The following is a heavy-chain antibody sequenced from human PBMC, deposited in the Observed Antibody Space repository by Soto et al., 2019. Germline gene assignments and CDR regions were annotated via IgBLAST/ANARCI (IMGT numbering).Heavy chain of an antibody. J-gene: IGHJ4*02. V-gene: IGHV1-69*13. CDR3: ARDFGPVVTRGYFDY. CDR1: GGTFSSYA. Sequence: GASVKVSCKASGGTFSSYAISWVRQAPGQGLEWMGGIIPIFGTANYAQKFQGGVTITADESTSTAYMELSSLRSEDTAVYYCARDFGPVVTRGYFDYWGQGTLVTVS. CDR2: IIPIFGTA. D-gene: IGHD2-15*01.